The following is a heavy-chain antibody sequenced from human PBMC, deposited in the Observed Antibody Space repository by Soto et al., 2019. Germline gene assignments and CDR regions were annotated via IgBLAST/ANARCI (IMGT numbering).Heavy chain of an antibody. J-gene: IGHJ4*02. CDR1: GFTFSDYY. D-gene: IGHD5-12*01. V-gene: IGHV3-11*01. CDR2: ISSSGRTI. Sequence: QVQLVESGGGLVKPGGSLSLSCAASGFTFSDYYMSWIRQAPGKGLEWVSDISSSGRTIYYADSVKGRFTISRDNAKNSLYLKMNSLRAEDTAVYYCASSRWLQFFDYWVQGTLVTVS. CDR3: ASSRWLQFFDY.